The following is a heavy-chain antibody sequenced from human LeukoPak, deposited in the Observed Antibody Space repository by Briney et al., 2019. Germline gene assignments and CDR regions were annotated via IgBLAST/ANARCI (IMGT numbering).Heavy chain of an antibody. Sequence: SETLSLTCGVSGDSLSSDGHSWSWIRQPPGRGLEWVGYIYHSGAAYHNPSLKSRLALSVDTSNNQFSLRLRSVTAADTAVYYCVRGVGGEYFYFDRWGQGALVTVSA. V-gene: IGHV4-30-4*07. CDR3: VRGVGGEYFYFDR. CDR2: IYHSGAA. CDR1: GDSLSSDGHS. D-gene: IGHD1-26*01. J-gene: IGHJ4*02.